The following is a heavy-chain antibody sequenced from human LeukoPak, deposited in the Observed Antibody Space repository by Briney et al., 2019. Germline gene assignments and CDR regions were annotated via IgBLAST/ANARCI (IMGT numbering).Heavy chain of an antibody. D-gene: IGHD2-15*01. J-gene: IGHJ5*02. V-gene: IGHV3-48*02. Sequence: PGGSLRLSCAASGFTFSSYSMNWVRQAPGKGLEWVSYISSSSSTIYYADSVKGRFTISRDNTKSSLYLQMYSLRDEDTAVYYCARVVAATHNWFDPWGQGTLVTVSS. CDR2: ISSSSSTI. CDR3: ARVVAATHNWFDP. CDR1: GFTFSSYS.